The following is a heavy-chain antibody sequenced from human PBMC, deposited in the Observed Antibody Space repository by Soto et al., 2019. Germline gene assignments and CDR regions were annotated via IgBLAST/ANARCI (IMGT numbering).Heavy chain of an antibody. J-gene: IGHJ4*02. CDR3: ARRKERSGPHYFDY. D-gene: IGHD6-25*01. CDR2: IIPIFNTP. Sequence: ASVKVSCKASGGTFSSYAISWVRQAPGQGLEWMGGIIPIFNTPKYAQRFQGRVTITADKSTSTVHMELSGLRPDDTAVYYCARRKERSGPHYFDYWGQGSQVTVS. CDR1: GGTFSSYA. V-gene: IGHV1-69*06.